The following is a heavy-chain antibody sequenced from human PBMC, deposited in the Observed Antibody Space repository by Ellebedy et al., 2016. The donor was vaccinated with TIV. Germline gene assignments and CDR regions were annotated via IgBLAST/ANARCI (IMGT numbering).Heavy chain of an antibody. J-gene: IGHJ3*02. CDR1: GYTFTGYY. Sequence: ASVKVSCXASGYTFTGYYMHWVRQAPGQGLEWMGWINPNSGGTNYAQKFQGWVTMTRDTSISTAYMELSRLRSDDTAVYYCARIVVVVADIARPGAFDIWGQGTMVTVSS. CDR2: INPNSGGT. V-gene: IGHV1-2*04. D-gene: IGHD2-15*01. CDR3: ARIVVVVADIARPGAFDI.